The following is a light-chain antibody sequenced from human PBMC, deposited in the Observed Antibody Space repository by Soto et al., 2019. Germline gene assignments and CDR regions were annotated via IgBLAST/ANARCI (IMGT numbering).Light chain of an antibody. Sequence: EIMLTQSPGTLSLSPGERATLSCRASQSVSSSYLAWYQQKPGQAPRLLIYGASSRATGIPDRFSGSGSGTDFTLTISRLEPEDFAVYYCQQYGSSPRTFGGGTNVDIK. J-gene: IGKJ4*01. CDR2: GAS. V-gene: IGKV3-20*01. CDR1: QSVSSSY. CDR3: QQYGSSPRT.